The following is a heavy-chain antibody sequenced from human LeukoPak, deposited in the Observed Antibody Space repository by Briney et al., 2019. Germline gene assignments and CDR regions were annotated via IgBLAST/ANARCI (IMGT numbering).Heavy chain of an antibody. Sequence: VASVKVSCKASGGTFSSYAISWVRQAPGQGLEWMGGIIPIFGTANYAQKFQGRVTITADESTSTAYMELSSLRSEDTAVYYCAAPYYYDSSVFDAFDIWGQGTKVTVSS. CDR2: IIPIFGTA. D-gene: IGHD3-22*01. CDR1: GGTFSSYA. V-gene: IGHV1-69*13. J-gene: IGHJ3*02. CDR3: AAPYYYDSSVFDAFDI.